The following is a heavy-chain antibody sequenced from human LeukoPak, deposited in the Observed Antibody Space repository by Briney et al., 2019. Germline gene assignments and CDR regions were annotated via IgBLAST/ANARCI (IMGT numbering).Heavy chain of an antibody. CDR2: INHSGST. J-gene: IGHJ6*03. V-gene: IGHV4-34*01. D-gene: IGHD3-10*01. CDR1: GGSFSGYY. CDR3: ARPPRPSITMVRGRPTYYMDV. Sequence: SETLSLTCAVYGGSFSGYYWSWLRQPPGKGLEWIGEINHSGSTNYNPSLKSRVTISVDTSKNQFSLKLSSVTAADTAVYYCARPPRPSITMVRGRPTYYMDVWGKGTTVTVSS.